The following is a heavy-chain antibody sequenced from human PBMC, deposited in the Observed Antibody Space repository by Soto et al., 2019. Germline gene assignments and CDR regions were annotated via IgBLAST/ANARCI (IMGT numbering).Heavy chain of an antibody. Sequence: EVQLVESGGGLVKPGGSLRLSCVASGFSFNSYAMNWVRLAPGKGPEWVATISATGYYLYYADSVRGRFTISRDNTKKSLFLQMSSLRAEDTAVYYCVRDFSRIMGATADAFDIWGQGTTVTVSS. CDR3: VRDFSRIMGATADAFDI. V-gene: IGHV3-21*01. D-gene: IGHD1-26*01. CDR1: GFSFNSYA. CDR2: ISATGYYL. J-gene: IGHJ3*02.